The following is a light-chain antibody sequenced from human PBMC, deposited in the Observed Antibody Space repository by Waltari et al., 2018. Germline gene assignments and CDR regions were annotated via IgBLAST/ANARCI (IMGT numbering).Light chain of an antibody. V-gene: IGLV2-23*02. CDR1: TSDGGNYEL. Sequence: QSALTQPASVSGTPGQSITISCTGTTSDGGNYELASWYQHPPGKAPKLLICEVIKRPSGVSSRFSGSKSGSTASLIISGLQPDDEADYYCCSYAGRGTYVFGSGTKVTVL. J-gene: IGLJ1*01. CDR2: EVI. CDR3: CSYAGRGTYV.